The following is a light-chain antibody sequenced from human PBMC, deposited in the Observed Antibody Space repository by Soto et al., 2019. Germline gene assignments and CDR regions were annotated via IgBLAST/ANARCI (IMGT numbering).Light chain of an antibody. Sequence: QSAVTQHASVTGSPGQSITITCAGTGSDVGAYNHVSWYQQHPGKAPKLIICEVNTRPSGISTRFSGSNSGDTASLTISGLQAEDEAEYFCCSYSSTVAHVFGAGTKVTVL. CDR3: CSYSSTVAHV. CDR1: GSDVGAYNH. CDR2: EVN. V-gene: IGLV2-14*01. J-gene: IGLJ1*01.